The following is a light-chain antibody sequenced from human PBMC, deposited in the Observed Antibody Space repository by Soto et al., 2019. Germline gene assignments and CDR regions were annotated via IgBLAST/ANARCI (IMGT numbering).Light chain of an antibody. CDR1: RSVNNW. Sequence: DIQMTQSPSTLSASVGDKVTITCRASRSVNNWWACYQQKPGKVPKLLIYEASSLERGVPARFSGSGSGTEFTLNISSLQHDDFAIYFCPQYDRYPWTFGQGTKVDFK. V-gene: IGKV1-5*03. CDR3: PQYDRYPWT. J-gene: IGKJ1*01. CDR2: EAS.